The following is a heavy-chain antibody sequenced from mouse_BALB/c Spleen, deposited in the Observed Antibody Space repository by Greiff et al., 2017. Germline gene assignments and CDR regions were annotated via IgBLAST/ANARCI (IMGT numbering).Heavy chain of an antibody. V-gene: IGHV5-12-1*01. Sequence: DVKLVESGGGLVKPGGSLKLSCAASGFAFSSYDMSWVRQTPEKRLEWVAYISSGGGSTYYPDTVKGRFTISRDNAKNTLYLQMSSLKSEDTAMYYCARLFITTVVATDIGYAMDYWGQGTSVTVSS. J-gene: IGHJ4*01. D-gene: IGHD1-1*01. CDR3: ARLFITTVVATDIGYAMDY. CDR2: ISSGGGST. CDR1: GFAFSSYD.